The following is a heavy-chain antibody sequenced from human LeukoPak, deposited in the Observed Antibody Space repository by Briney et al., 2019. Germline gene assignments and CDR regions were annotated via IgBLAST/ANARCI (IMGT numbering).Heavy chain of an antibody. D-gene: IGHD2-2*01. CDR2: IKQDGSEK. V-gene: IGHV3-7*03. CDR1: GFTFSSYW. CDR3: ARRLIVVVPYTTGYPHYYYYYGMDV. Sequence: GGSLRLSCAASGFTFSSYWMSWVRQAPGKGLEWVADIKQDGSEKYYVDSVKGRFTISRDNAKNSLYLQMNSLRAEDTAVYYCARRLIVVVPYTTGYPHYYYYYGMDVWGKGTTVTVSS. J-gene: IGHJ6*04.